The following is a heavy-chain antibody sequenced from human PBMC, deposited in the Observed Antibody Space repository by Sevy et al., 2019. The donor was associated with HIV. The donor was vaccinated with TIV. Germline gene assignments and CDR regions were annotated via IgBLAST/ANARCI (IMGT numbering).Heavy chain of an antibody. V-gene: IGHV3-23*01. D-gene: IGHD3-10*01. CDR1: GFTFSSYA. CDR2: ISGSGGST. CDR3: AKDFADYYGSGSSFFDP. J-gene: IGHJ5*02. Sequence: GGSLGLSCAASGFTFSSYAMSWVRQAPGKGLEWVSAISGSGGSTYYADSVKGRFTISRDNSKNTLYLQMNSLRAEDTAIYYCAKDFADYYGSGSSFFDPWGQGTLVTVSS.